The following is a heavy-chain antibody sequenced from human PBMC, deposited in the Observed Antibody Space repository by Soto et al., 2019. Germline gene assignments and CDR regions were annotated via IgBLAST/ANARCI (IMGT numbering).Heavy chain of an antibody. CDR3: ARGESARIINDEYYFDY. D-gene: IGHD1-20*01. CDR1: GGSISSGGYY. Sequence: QVQLQESGPGLVKPSQTLSLTCTVSGGSISSGGYYWSWIRQHPGKGLEWIGYIYYSGSTYYNPSLKSRVTISVDTSKNQFSLKLSSVTAADTAVYYCARGESARIINDEYYFDYWGQGTLVTVSS. CDR2: IYYSGST. V-gene: IGHV4-31*03. J-gene: IGHJ4*02.